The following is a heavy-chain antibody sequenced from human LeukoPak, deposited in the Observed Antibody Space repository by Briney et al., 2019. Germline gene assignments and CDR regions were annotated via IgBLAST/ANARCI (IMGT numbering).Heavy chain of an antibody. CDR2: ICYSGST. CDR3: AILRRAYGGRFFDY. Sequence: SETLSLTCTVSGGSISSYYWSWIRQPPGKGLEWIGYICYSGSTNYNPSLKSRVTISVDTSKNQFSLKLSSVTAADTAVYYCAILRRAYGGRFFDYWGQGTLVTVSS. V-gene: IGHV4-59*08. J-gene: IGHJ4*02. CDR1: GGSISSYY. D-gene: IGHD4-17*01.